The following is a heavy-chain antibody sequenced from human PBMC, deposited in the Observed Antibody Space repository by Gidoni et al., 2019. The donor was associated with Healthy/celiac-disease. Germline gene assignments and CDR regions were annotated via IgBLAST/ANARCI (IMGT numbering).Heavy chain of an antibody. CDR1: GFTFSSYA. D-gene: IGHD4-17*01. J-gene: IGHJ4*02. V-gene: IGHV3-23*01. Sequence: EVQLLASGGGLVPPGGSLRLSCAASGFTFSSYAMSWVRQAPGKGLEWVSAISGSGSSTYYEDSVKGRFTITRDNYKNTQYLQMNSRRAEDTAVYYGAKGGSPFTGTTLWDYWGQGTLVTVSS. CDR3: AKGGSPFTGTTLWDY. CDR2: ISGSGSST.